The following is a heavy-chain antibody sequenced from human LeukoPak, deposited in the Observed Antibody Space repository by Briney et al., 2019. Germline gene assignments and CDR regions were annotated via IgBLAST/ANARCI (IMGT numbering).Heavy chain of an antibody. CDR1: GFTFSSYW. CDR3: ATGYY. J-gene: IGHJ4*02. CDR2: IYSGGTT. Sequence: GGSLRLSCAASGFTFSSYWMHWVRQAPGKGLEWVSVIYSGGTTYYAESVKGRFTISRDNSKNMLYLQMNSLGAEDTAVYYCATGYYWGQGTLVTVSS. V-gene: IGHV3-66*01. D-gene: IGHD1-14*01.